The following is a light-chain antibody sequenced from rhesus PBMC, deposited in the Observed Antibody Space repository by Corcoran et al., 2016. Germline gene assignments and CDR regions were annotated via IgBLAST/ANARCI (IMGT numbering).Light chain of an antibody. CDR1: QVINTN. CDR3: LQFNSGPYS. Sequence: EIQMTQSPSSLSASVGDRVSITCRASQVINTNLNWYQQKPGKAPKRLIYAASTLESGVPSRFSGSGSGTDFTLTINSLQPEDFATYSVLQFNSGPYSFCQGTKVEIK. V-gene: IGKV1-43*02. CDR2: AAS. J-gene: IGKJ2*01.